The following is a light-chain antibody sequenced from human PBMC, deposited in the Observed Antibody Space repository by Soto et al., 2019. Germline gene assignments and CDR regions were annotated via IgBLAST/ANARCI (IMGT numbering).Light chain of an antibody. J-gene: IGKJ1*01. V-gene: IGKV1-27*01. CDR1: QGISNY. Sequence: DNKMTQSPSSLSTSVGDRVTITCRASQGISNYLAWYQQKPGKVPKLLIYAASTLQSGVPSRFSGSGSGTDFTLTISSLQPEDVATYYCQKYNSAPWPFGQGAKVDVK. CDR2: AAS. CDR3: QKYNSAPWP.